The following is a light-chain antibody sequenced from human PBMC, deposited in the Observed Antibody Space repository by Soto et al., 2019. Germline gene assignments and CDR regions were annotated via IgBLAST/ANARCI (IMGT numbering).Light chain of an antibody. CDR3: QHFGSSSIT. J-gene: IGKJ5*01. V-gene: IGKV3-20*01. CDR1: QSVSSGS. Sequence: EIVLTQSPGTLSLSPGERATLSCRASQSVSSGSLAWYQQKPGQAPRLITYGASGRAAGIPDRLSGSGSGSDFTPTITRLEPEDSAVYYCQHFGSSSITYGHGTRLEIK. CDR2: GAS.